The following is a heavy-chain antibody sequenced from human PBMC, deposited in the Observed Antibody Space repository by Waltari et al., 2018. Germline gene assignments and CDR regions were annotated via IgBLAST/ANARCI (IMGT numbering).Heavy chain of an antibody. V-gene: IGHV1-69*01. CDR2: IIPIFGTA. J-gene: IGHJ5*02. D-gene: IGHD2-15*01. CDR1: GGTFSSYA. CDR3: ATADTYCSGGSCYVKWFDP. Sequence: QVQLVQSGAEVKKPGSSVQVSCKASGGTFSSYAISWVRQAPGPGLEWMGGIIPIFGTANYAQKFQGRVTITADESTSTAYMELSSLRSEDTAVYYCATADTYCSGGSCYVKWFDPWGQGTLVTVSS.